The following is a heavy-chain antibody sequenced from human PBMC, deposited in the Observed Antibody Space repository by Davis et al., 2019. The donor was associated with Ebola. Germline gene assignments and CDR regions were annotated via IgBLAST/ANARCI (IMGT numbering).Heavy chain of an antibody. J-gene: IGHJ3*02. D-gene: IGHD3/OR15-3a*01. V-gene: IGHV3-7*01. CDR1: AFTFSSYW. CDR2: IKQDGSEK. CDR3: ARRFLDWGNAFDI. Sequence: GESLKISCAASAFTFSSYWMSWVRQAPGKGLEWVANIKQDGSEKYYVDSVKGRFTISRDNAKSSLCLQMNSLRAEDTAVYYCARRFLDWGNAFDIWGQGTVVIVSS.